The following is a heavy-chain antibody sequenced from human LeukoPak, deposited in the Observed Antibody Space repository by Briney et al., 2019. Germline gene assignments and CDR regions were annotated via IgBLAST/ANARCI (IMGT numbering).Heavy chain of an antibody. Sequence: SETLSLTCTVSGGSISSHYWSWIQQPPGKGLEWIGYIYYSGSTNYNPSLKSRVTISVDTSKNQFSLKLSSVTAADTAVYYCARVYSRYDILTGYYHYHSNYWGQGTLVTVSS. J-gene: IGHJ4*02. CDR3: ARVYSRYDILTGYYHYHSNY. CDR1: GGSISSHY. D-gene: IGHD3-9*01. CDR2: IYYSGST. V-gene: IGHV4-59*11.